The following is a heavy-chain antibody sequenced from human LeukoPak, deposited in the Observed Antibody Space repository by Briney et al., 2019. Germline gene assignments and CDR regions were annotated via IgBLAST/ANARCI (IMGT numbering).Heavy chain of an antibody. V-gene: IGHV4-39*01. J-gene: IGHJ4*02. CDR3: ARHAAYSSGWYGPDY. Sequence: SETLSLTCTVSGASISSSSYYWGWIRQPPGKGLEWIGSIYSSVSTYYNPSLKSRVTMSVDTSKNQFSLKLSSVTAADTAVYYCARHAAYSSGWYGPDYWGQGTLVTVSS. CDR2: IYSSVST. D-gene: IGHD6-19*01. CDR1: GASISSSSYY.